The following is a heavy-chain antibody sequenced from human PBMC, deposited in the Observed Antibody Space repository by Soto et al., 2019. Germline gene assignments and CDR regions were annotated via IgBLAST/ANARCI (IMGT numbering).Heavy chain of an antibody. V-gene: IGHV4-31*03. Sequence: QVQLQESGPGLVKPSQTLSLTCTVSGGSITNDGYYWTWIRQHPGKGLEWIGYIYFNGVTYYNLSLTSRVTISVDRSKNQFYVNLTSVTAADTAVYYCARPAQTNLDAFDIWGQGTMVTVSS. CDR1: GGSITNDGYY. J-gene: IGHJ3*02. D-gene: IGHD1-7*01. CDR2: IYFNGVT. CDR3: ARPAQTNLDAFDI.